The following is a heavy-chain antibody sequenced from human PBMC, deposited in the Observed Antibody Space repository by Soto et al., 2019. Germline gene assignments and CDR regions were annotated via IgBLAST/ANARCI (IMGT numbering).Heavy chain of an antibody. CDR3: AHNSHFWFRGDAFDI. Sequence: QITLKESGPTLVKPTQTLTLTCTFSGFSLSTSGVGVGWIRQPPGKALEWLALIYWNDDKRYSPSLKSRLTINKDTSKNQVVLTMTNMDPVDTATYYCAHNSHFWFRGDAFDIWGQGTMVTVSS. D-gene: IGHD3-3*02. CDR1: GFSLSTSGVG. V-gene: IGHV2-5*01. CDR2: IYWNDDK. J-gene: IGHJ3*02.